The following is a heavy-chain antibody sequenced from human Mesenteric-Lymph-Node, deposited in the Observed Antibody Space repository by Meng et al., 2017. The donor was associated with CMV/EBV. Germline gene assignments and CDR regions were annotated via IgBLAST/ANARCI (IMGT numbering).Heavy chain of an antibody. CDR1: GGSISSYY. CDR3: ARGGGGYNPDY. Sequence: SETLSLTCTVSGGSISSYYWSWIRQPPGKGLEWIGYIYYSGSTNYNPSLKSRVTISVDTSKTQFSLKLSSVTAADTAVYYCARGGGGYNPDYWGQGTLVTVSS. D-gene: IGHD5-24*01. CDR2: IYYSGST. V-gene: IGHV4-59*01. J-gene: IGHJ4*02.